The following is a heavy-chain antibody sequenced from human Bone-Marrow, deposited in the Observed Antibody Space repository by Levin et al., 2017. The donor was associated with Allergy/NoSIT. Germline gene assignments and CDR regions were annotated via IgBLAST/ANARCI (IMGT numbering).Heavy chain of an antibody. CDR3: ATDRAYCCSTTCYLPDGLDI. D-gene: IGHD2-2*01. V-gene: IGHV3-66*01. CDR2: IYSGGST. J-gene: IGHJ3*02. CDR1: GFTVSSYY. Sequence: GGSLRLSCVASGFTVSSYYMNWVRQAPGKGLEWVSVIYSGGSTYYADSVKGRFTISRDNSKNTLYLQMSSLRAEDTAVYYCATDRAYCCSTTCYLPDGLDIRGQGTVVTVSS.